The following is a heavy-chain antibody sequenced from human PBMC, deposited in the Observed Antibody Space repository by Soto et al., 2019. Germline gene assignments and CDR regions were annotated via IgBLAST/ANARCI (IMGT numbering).Heavy chain of an antibody. CDR3: AREGGYVDY. D-gene: IGHD3-16*01. CDR2: IDESGNT. V-gene: IGHV4-39*02. J-gene: IGHJ4*02. Sequence: PSDTLSLTCTVSGGPIRSSSHSWDWIRQSPGTGLAWIGSIDESGNTYYNPSLKSRVIMSVDTSKNQFSLQLISVTGADSGLYYCAREGGYVDYWGQGTLVTVSS. CDR1: GGPIRSSSHS.